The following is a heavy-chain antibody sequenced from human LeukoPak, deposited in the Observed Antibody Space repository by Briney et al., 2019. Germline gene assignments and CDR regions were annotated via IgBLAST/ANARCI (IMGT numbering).Heavy chain of an antibody. Sequence: SKTLSLTCTVSGGSISSISYYWSWIRQPPGKGLEWIGYIYYSGSTYYNPSLKSRVTISVDTSKNQFSLKLSSVTAADTAVYYCAREIRFLEWLNYYYMDVWGKGTTVTVSS. CDR1: GGSISSISYY. CDR3: AREIRFLEWLNYYYMDV. D-gene: IGHD3-3*01. J-gene: IGHJ6*03. CDR2: IYYSGST. V-gene: IGHV4-30-4*08.